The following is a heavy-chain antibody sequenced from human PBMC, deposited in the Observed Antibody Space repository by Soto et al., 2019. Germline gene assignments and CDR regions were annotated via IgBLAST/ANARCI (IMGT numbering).Heavy chain of an antibody. CDR2: TIPALDKT. CDR1: GGTFKRYA. V-gene: IGHV1-69*01. Sequence: QVQLVQSGPEAKKPGSAVKVSCKASGGTFKRYAMTWVRQAPGQGLEWMGGTIPALDKTNYAQKFQGRLTITVDESTGTAYMDLSGLRSDDTAVYYCARSIGSGGVIGGFDYWGQGTLVTVSS. J-gene: IGHJ4*02. D-gene: IGHD3-16*02. CDR3: ARSIGSGGVIGGFDY.